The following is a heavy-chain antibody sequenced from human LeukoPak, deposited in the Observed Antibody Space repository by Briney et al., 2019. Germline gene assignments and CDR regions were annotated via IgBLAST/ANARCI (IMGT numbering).Heavy chain of an antibody. CDR3: ARRSFAAYGLGSYYLLDS. V-gene: IGHV1-18*01. CDR1: GYSFTSYG. CDR2: ISMYNGNT. Sequence: ASVKVSCKASGYSFTSYGISWVRQAPGQGLEWRGWISMYNGNTNYAQKLQGRVTMTTDTSTRTAYMELRSLRSDHTAVSYFARRSFAAYGLGSYYLLDSWGQGTLVTVSS. D-gene: IGHD3-10*01. J-gene: IGHJ4*02.